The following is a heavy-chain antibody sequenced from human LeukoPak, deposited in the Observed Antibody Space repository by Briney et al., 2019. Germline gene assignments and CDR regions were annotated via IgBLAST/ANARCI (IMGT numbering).Heavy chain of an antibody. CDR1: GFTVSSNY. CDR2: IYSGGST. V-gene: IGHV3-66*01. J-gene: IGHJ4*02. D-gene: IGHD3-10*01. CDR3: AREQNGDPFDY. Sequence: GGSLRLSCAASGFTVSSNYMSWVRQAPGKGLEWVSVIYSGGSTYYADSVKGRFTISRDNSKNTPYLQMNSLRAEDTAVYYCAREQNGDPFDYWGQGTLVTVSS.